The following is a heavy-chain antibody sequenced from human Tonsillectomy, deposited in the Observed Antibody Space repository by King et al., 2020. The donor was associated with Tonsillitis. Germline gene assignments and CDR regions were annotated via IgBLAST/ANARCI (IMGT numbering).Heavy chain of an antibody. D-gene: IGHD3-3*01. J-gene: IGHJ4*02. CDR1: GGSFSDYY. CDR3: PRGKYDVWSGYPDYFDY. V-gene: IGHV4-34*01. CDR2: ISHSGST. Sequence: VQLQQWGAGLLKPSETLSLTCAVYGGSFSDYYWSWIRQPPGKGLEWLGEISHSGSTNYKPSLKSRVTISVDTSKNQFSLKLSSVTAADTAVYYCPRGKYDVWSGYPDYFDYWGRGTLVTVSS.